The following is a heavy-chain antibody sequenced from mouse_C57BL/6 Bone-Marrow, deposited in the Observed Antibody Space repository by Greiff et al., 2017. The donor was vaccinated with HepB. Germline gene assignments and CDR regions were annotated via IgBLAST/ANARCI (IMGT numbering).Heavy chain of an antibody. D-gene: IGHD1-1*01. CDR2: INYDGSST. CDR1: GFTFSDYY. CDR3: ARVGYGNFDY. Sequence: EVKLMESEGGLVQPGSSMKLSCTASGFTFSDYYMAWVRQVPEKGLEWVANINYDGSSTYYLDSLKSRFIISRDNAKNILYLQMSSLKSEDTATYYCARVGYGNFDYWGQGTTLTVSS. V-gene: IGHV5-16*01. J-gene: IGHJ2*01.